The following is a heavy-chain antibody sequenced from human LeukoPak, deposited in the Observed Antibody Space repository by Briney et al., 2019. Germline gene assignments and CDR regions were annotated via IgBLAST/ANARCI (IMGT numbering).Heavy chain of an antibody. V-gene: IGHV3-30*03. CDR2: ISYDGSNK. CDR3: ARDLAEYSSSLVYWGTHYYYYYMDV. J-gene: IGHJ6*03. D-gene: IGHD6-6*01. Sequence: AGGSLRLSCAASGFTFSSYGMHWVRQAPGKGLEWVAVISYDGSNKYYADSVKGRFTISRDNSKNTLYLQMNSLRAEDTAVYYCARDLAEYSSSLVYWGTHYYYYYMDVWGKGTTVTVSS. CDR1: GFTFSSYG.